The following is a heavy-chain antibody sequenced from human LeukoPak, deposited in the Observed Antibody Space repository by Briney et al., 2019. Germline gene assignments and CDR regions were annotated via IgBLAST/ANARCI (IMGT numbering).Heavy chain of an antibody. CDR3: ARDPTTDYFDY. CDR1: GYTFTSYY. J-gene: IGHJ4*02. D-gene: IGHD5-12*01. V-gene: IGHV1-46*01. Sequence: EASVKVSCKASGYTFTSYYMHWVRQAPGQGLEWMGIINPSGGSTSYAQKFQGRVTMTRDMSTSTVYMELSSLRSEDTAVYYCARDPTTDYFDYWGQGTLVTVSS. CDR2: INPSGGST.